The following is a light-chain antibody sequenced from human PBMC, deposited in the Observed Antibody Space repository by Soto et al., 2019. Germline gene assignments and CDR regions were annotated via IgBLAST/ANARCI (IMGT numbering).Light chain of an antibody. V-gene: IGLV2-8*01. Sequence: QSALTQPPSASGSPGQSVTISCTGTSSDVGGYKYVSWYQQHPGKAPKLMIYEVSKRPSGVADRFTGSKSGNTASLTVSGLQAEDEAEYYCSSYSGSNNWVFGGGTKLTVL. CDR3: SSYSGSNNWV. CDR1: SSDVGGYKY. CDR2: EVS. J-gene: IGLJ3*02.